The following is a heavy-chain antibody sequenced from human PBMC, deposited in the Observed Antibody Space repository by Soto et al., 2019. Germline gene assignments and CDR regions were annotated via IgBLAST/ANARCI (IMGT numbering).Heavy chain of an antibody. D-gene: IGHD3-16*01. CDR1: GYTLTELS. V-gene: IGHV1-18*01. Sequence: GASVKVSCKVSGYTLTELSMHWVRQAPGQRLERMGWISPYNDQTIYAQKLQGRVTMTADTSTRTVYMQLRSLKSDDTAVYYCARGGYYDNVWGKLSHYGLDVWGQGTSVTVSS. CDR3: ARGGYYDNVWGKLSHYGLDV. CDR2: ISPYNDQT. J-gene: IGHJ6*02.